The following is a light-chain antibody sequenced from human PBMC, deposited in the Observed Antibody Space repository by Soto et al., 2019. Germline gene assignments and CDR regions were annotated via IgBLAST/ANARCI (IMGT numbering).Light chain of an antibody. Sequence: QSALTQPASVSGSPGQSITVSCTGTSSDIGASNYVSWYQQHPGKAPKLIISEVSNRPSGVSNRFSGSKSGSTASLTISGLQAEDEADYYCTSYTSSITWVFGGGTQLTVL. CDR3: TSYTSSITWV. CDR2: EVS. J-gene: IGLJ3*02. V-gene: IGLV2-14*01. CDR1: SSDIGASNY.